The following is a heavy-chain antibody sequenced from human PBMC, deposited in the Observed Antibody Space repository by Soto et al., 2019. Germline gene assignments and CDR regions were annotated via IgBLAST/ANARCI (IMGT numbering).Heavy chain of an antibody. CDR3: ARGRWSGSYLGY. V-gene: IGHV4-34*01. Sequence: KPSGTLSLTCAVYGGAFSGYYWSWIRQLPGKGLEWSGEINLGRLTNYNPSLKSRGTLSVDTSNNQLSLKLRSVTAAHTALYYCARGRWSGSYLGYRGQGTLGPVSS. CDR1: GGAFSGYY. D-gene: IGHD1-26*01. CDR2: INLGRLT. J-gene: IGHJ4*02.